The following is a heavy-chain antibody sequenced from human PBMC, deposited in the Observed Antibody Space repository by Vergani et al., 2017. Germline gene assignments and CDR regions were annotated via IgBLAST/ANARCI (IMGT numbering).Heavy chain of an antibody. CDR1: GFTFSSYW. J-gene: IGHJ4*02. D-gene: IGHD2-15*01. Sequence: EVQLVESGGGLVQPGGSLRLSCAASGFTFSSYWMSWVRQAPGKGLEWVANIKQDGSEKYYVDSVKGRFTISRDNAKNSLYLQMNSLRAEDTAVYYCARGGIYCSGGSCYFPTFDYWGQGTLVTVSS. CDR2: IKQDGSEK. CDR3: ARGGIYCSGGSCYFPTFDY. V-gene: IGHV3-7*01.